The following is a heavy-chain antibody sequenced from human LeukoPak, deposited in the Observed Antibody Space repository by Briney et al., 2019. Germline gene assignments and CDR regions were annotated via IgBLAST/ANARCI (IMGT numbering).Heavy chain of an antibody. CDR3: ARGLGKLGHSRVDY. CDR2: MNPNSGNT. D-gene: IGHD6-6*01. Sequence: ASVKVSCKTSGYTFTSYDINWVRQATGQGREWRGCMNPNSGNTGYAQKFQGRVTMTRNTSISTAYMELSSLRSEDTGVYSCARGLGKLGHSRVDYWGQGTLVTVSS. V-gene: IGHV1-8*01. CDR1: GYTFTSYD. J-gene: IGHJ4*02.